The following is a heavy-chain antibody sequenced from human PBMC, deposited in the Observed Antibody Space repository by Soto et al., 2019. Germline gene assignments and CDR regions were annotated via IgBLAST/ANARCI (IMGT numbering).Heavy chain of an antibody. CDR1: GGSFSGYY. D-gene: IGHD6-6*01. J-gene: IGHJ4*02. Sequence: SETLSLTCAVYGGSFSGYYWSWIRQPPGKGLEWIGEINHSGSTNYNPSLKSRVTISVDTSKNQFSLKLSSVTAADTAVYYCARGLIAAGYWGQGTLVTVSS. V-gene: IGHV4-34*01. CDR3: ARGLIAAGY. CDR2: INHSGST.